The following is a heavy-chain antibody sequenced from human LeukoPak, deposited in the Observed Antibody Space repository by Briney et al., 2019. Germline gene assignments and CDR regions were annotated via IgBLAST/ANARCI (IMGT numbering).Heavy chain of an antibody. CDR1: GGSFSGYY. CDR3: ARSTVTTERAFDI. Sequence: SEALSLTCAVYGGSFSGYYWSWIRQHPGKGLEWIRYIYYSGSTYYNPPLKSRVTISVDTSKNQFSLKLSSVTAADTAVYYCARSTVTTERAFDIWGQGTMVTVSS. D-gene: IGHD4-11*01. V-gene: IGHV4-31*11. CDR2: IYYSGST. J-gene: IGHJ3*02.